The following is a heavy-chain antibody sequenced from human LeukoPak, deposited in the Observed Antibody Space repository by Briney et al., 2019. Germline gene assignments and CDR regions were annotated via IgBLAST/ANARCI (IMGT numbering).Heavy chain of an antibody. V-gene: IGHV4-34*01. D-gene: IGHD3-16*01. J-gene: IGHJ4*02. CDR1: GGSFSGYY. CDR3: ARGANYVSPNGPSYYFDY. Sequence: SETLSLTCAVYGGSFSGYYWSWIRQPPGKGLEWIGEINHSGSTNYNPSLKSRVTISVDTSKNQFSLKLSSVTAADTAVYYCARGANYVSPNGPSYYFDYWGQGTVVTVS. CDR2: INHSGST.